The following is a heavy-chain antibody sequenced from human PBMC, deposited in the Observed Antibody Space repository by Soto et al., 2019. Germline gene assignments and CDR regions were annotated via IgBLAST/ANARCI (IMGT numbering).Heavy chain of an antibody. V-gene: IGHV3-23*01. CDR1: GFTFSSYT. Sequence: EVQLLESGGGLVQPGGSLRLSCAASGFTFSSYTMSGVRQGPGKGLEWVSGISSSGGSTVYADSVKGRFTISRDNFKHTLYLQMNSLRAEDTAVYYCAKGWGDYWGQGTPVTVSS. CDR2: ISSSGGST. CDR3: AKGWGDY. J-gene: IGHJ4*02. D-gene: IGHD7-27*01.